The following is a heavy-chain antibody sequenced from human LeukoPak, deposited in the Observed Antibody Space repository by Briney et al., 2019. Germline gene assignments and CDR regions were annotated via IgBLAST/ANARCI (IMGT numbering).Heavy chain of an antibody. V-gene: IGHV3-72*01. CDR1: GFTISDHY. CDR2: TGNKANSYTT. Sequence: GGTLTLSCAASGFTISDHYMDWVRQPPGKGLEWVGRTGNKANSYTTKCAASGQGRFTISRDDSENSLYLQMNSLKTEDTAVYYCARNAPDFSGFPDYWGQGTLVTVSS. J-gene: IGHJ4*02. CDR3: ARNAPDFSGFPDY. D-gene: IGHD3-22*01.